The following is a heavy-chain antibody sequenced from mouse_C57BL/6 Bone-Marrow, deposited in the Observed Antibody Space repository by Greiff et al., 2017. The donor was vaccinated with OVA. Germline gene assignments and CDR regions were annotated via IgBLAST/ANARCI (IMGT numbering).Heavy chain of an antibody. CDR2: IDPSDSYT. V-gene: IGHV1-50*01. J-gene: IGHJ3*01. D-gene: IGHD1-1*01. CDR3: ARLIITTVEAY. CDR1: GYTFTSYW. Sequence: QVQLQQPGAELVKPGASVKLSCKASGYTFTSYWMQWVKQRPGQGLEWIGEIDPSDSYTTYNQKFKGKATLTVDTSSSTAYMQLSSLTSEDAAVYYCARLIITTVEAYWGQGTLVTVSA.